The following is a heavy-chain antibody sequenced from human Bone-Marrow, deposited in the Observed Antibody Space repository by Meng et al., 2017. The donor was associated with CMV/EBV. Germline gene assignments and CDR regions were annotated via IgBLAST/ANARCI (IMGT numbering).Heavy chain of an antibody. V-gene: IGHV3-33*06. D-gene: IGHD1-1*01. CDR1: GFTFSSYG. CDR3: AKVFTGYTLFGYGVDV. J-gene: IGHJ6*02. CDR2: IWYDGSNK. Sequence: GESLKISCAASGFTFSSYGMHWVRQAPGKGLEWVAVIWYDGSNKYYADSVKGRFTISRDNSKNTLYLQMNSLRAEDTAVYYCAKVFTGYTLFGYGVDVWGQGTTVTVSS.